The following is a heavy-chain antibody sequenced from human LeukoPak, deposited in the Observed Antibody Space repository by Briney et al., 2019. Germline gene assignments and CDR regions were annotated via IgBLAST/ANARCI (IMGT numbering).Heavy chain of an antibody. V-gene: IGHV3-64*01. CDR2: ISSNGGST. CDR3: ARDSITVSVGAFDI. J-gene: IGHJ3*02. D-gene: IGHD2-2*01. CDR1: GFTFSHYA. Sequence: PGGSLRLSCAASGFTFSHYAMHWVRQAPGKGLEYVSAISSNGGSTYYANPVKGRFTISRDNSKNTLYLQMGSLRAEDMGVYYCARDSITVSVGAFDIWGQGTMVIVSS.